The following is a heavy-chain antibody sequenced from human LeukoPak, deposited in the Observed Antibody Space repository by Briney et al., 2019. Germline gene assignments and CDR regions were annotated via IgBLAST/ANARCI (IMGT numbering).Heavy chain of an antibody. CDR1: GYIFTGYY. V-gene: IGHV1-2*06. CDR3: AGGSDYGDSPGLN. CDR2: INPNSGGA. Sequence: GASVTVSCKASGYIFTGYYMHWVRQAPGQGLEWMGRINPNSGGANYAQKFQGRVAMTRDMSISTAYMELSRLGSDDTAVYYCAGGSDYGDSPGLNWGQGTLVTVSS. J-gene: IGHJ4*02. D-gene: IGHD4-17*01.